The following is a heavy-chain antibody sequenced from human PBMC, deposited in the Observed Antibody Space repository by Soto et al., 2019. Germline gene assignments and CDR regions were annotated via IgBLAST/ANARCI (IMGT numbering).Heavy chain of an antibody. J-gene: IGHJ4*02. CDR3: ARDPIAAASYYFDY. V-gene: IGHV3-7*05. Sequence: GGSLRLSCAASGFTFSSYWMSWVRQAPGKGLEWVANIKQDGSEKYYVDSVKGRFTISRDNAKNSLYLQMNSLRAEDTAVYYCARDPIAAASYYFDYWGQGTLVTVSS. CDR2: IKQDGSEK. CDR1: GFTFSSYW. D-gene: IGHD6-13*01.